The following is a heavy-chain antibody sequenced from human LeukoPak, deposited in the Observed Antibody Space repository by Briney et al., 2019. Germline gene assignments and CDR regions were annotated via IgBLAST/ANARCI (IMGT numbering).Heavy chain of an antibody. Sequence: GGSLRLSCAASGFTFSSYAMSWFRKAPVKGLEWVAAINPSGGRTYYADSVKGRFTISRDNSKNTLYLQMNSLRAEDTAVYYCAKDALNAYYDSSGYPDAFDIWGQGTMVTVSS. D-gene: IGHD3-22*01. CDR1: GFTFSSYA. V-gene: IGHV3-23*01. CDR3: AKDALNAYYDSSGYPDAFDI. J-gene: IGHJ3*02. CDR2: INPSGGRT.